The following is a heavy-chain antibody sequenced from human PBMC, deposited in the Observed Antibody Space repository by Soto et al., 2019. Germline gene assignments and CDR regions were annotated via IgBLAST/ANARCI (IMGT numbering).Heavy chain of an antibody. J-gene: IGHJ5*02. Sequence: QVQLVQSGAEVKKPGSSVKVSCKASGGTFSSYTISWVRQAPGQGLEWMGRIIPILGIANYAQKFQGRVTITADKSTSTAYMELRSRRSEATAVYYWAGGDGRDHPGLRYNWFDPRGQGTLVTVSS. V-gene: IGHV1-69*02. CDR3: AGGDGRDHPGLRYNWFDP. D-gene: IGHD3-10*01. CDR2: IIPILGIA. CDR1: GGTFSSYT.